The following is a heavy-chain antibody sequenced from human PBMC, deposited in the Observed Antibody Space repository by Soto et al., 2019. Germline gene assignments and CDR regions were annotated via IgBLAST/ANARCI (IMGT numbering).Heavy chain of an antibody. CDR3: ARDDVLCDGGRCYGIPLDV. Sequence: PGGSLRLSCTASGFTFRSYGMHWVRQATGKGLEWVSAIGTAGDTYYPGSVKGRFTISRENAKNSLYLQMNSLRAEDTAVYYCARDDVLCDGGRCYGIPLDVWGKGTTVTVSS. J-gene: IGHJ6*04. CDR1: GFTFRSYG. V-gene: IGHV3-13*01. D-gene: IGHD2-15*01. CDR2: IGTAGDT.